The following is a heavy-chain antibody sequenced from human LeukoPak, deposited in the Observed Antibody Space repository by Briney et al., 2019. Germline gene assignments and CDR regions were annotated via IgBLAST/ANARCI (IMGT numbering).Heavy chain of an antibody. CDR3: ARVGDDYGDYGGGNDAFDI. J-gene: IGHJ3*02. Sequence: KPSQTLSLTCTVSGGSISSGSYYWSWIRQPAGKGLEWFGRIYTSGSTNYNPSLKSRVTISVDTSKNQFSLKLSSVTAADTAVYYCARVGDDYGDYGGGNDAFDIWGQGTMVTVSS. V-gene: IGHV4-61*02. D-gene: IGHD4-17*01. CDR1: GGSISSGSYY. CDR2: IYTSGST.